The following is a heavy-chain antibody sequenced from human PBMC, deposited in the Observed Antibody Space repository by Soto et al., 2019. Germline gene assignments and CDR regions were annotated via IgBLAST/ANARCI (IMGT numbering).Heavy chain of an antibody. D-gene: IGHD3-22*01. V-gene: IGHV4-59*08. J-gene: IGHJ4*02. Sequence: SETLSLTCTVSGGSISSYYWSWIRQPPGKGLEWIGYIYYSGSTNYNPSLKSRVTISVDTSKNQFSLKLSSVTAADTAVYYCASTGMIVAHFDYWGQGTLVTVSS. CDR2: IYYSGST. CDR1: GGSISSYY. CDR3: ASTGMIVAHFDY.